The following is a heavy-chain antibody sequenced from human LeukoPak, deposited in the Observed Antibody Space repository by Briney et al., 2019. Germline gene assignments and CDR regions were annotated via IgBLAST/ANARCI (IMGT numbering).Heavy chain of an antibody. V-gene: IGHV4-61*01. J-gene: IGHJ5*02. CDR1: GGSVSSSIYH. Sequence: SETLSLTCTVSGGSVSSSIYHWFWIRQPPGKGLEWIGFTYNGGSTYYNPSLKSRVTISVDTSKNQFSLKLNSVTAADTAVYYCATYVSGTPNWFDPWGQGTLVTVSS. D-gene: IGHD3-10*01. CDR2: TYNGGST. CDR3: ATYVSGTPNWFDP.